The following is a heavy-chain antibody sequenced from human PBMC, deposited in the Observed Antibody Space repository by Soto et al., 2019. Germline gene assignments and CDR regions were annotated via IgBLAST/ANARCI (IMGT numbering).Heavy chain of an antibody. CDR1: GGTFSSYT. D-gene: IGHD3-22*01. CDR2: IIPILGIA. V-gene: IGHV1-69*04. CDR3: ARDIDYYDSSGYYYAWFDP. J-gene: IGHJ5*02. Sequence: SVKVSCKASGGTFSSYTISWVRQAPGQGLEWTGRIIPILGIANYAQKFQGRVTITADKSTSTAYMELSSLRSEDTAVYYCARDIDYYDSSGYYYAWFDPWGQGTLVTVSS.